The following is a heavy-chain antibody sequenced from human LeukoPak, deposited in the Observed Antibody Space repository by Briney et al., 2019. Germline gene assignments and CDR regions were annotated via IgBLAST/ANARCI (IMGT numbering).Heavy chain of an antibody. CDR2: ISTGSSTI. J-gene: IGHJ6*03. CDR1: GFTFRTYA. V-gene: IGHV3-48*01. Sequence: GGSLRLSCSASGFTFRTYAMSWVRQAPGKGLEWVSYISTGSSTIYYSDSVKGRFTISRDNGKNSLYLQMNSLRAEDTAVYYCARPAGSAAGMDVWGKGTTVTVSS. D-gene: IGHD6-25*01. CDR3: ARPAGSAAGMDV.